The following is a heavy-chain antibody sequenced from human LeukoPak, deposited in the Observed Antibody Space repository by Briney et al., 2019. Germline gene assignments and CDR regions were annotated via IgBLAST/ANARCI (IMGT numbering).Heavy chain of an antibody. CDR3: ARGSIPGGYYTSGELAS. CDR1: GHTFTSYY. D-gene: IGHD3-16*01. J-gene: IGHJ5*02. Sequence: GASVKVSCKASGHTFTSYYIHWVRPAPGQGLEWMEIINPSGGGTSYAQKFQGRVTMTRDTSTSTVYMELSSLRSEDTAVYYCARGSIPGGYYTSGELASWGQGTLVTVSS. CDR2: INPSGGGT. V-gene: IGHV1-46*01.